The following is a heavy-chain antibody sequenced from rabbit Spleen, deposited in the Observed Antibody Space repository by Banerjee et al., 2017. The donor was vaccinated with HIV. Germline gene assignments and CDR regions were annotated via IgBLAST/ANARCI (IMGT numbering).Heavy chain of an antibody. D-gene: IGHD4-2*01. J-gene: IGHJ3*01. Sequence: QEQLVESGGDLVKPGASLTLTCTASGFDFSSDALCWVRQAPGKGLEWIACIYGGSSGYTYYASWAKGRFTISKTSSTTVTLQMTSLTAADTATYFCARWPWDGSLTFTFWGQGTLVTVS. V-gene: IGHV1S45*01. CDR3: ARWPWDGSLTFTF. CDR1: GFDFSSDAL. CDR2: IYGGSSGYT.